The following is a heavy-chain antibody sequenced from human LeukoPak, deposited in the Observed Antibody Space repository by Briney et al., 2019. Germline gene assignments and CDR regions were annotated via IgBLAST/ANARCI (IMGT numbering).Heavy chain of an antibody. CDR3: ARDLDDSSGYYSRSNWFDP. CDR2: IYYSGST. J-gene: IGHJ5*02. CDR1: GGSISSYY. Sequence: PSETLSLTCTVSGGSISSYYWSWIRQPPGKGLEWIGYIYYSGSTNYNPSLKSRVTISVDTSMNQFSLKLSSVTAADTAVYYCARDLDDSSGYYSRSNWFDPWGQGTLVTVSS. V-gene: IGHV4-59*01. D-gene: IGHD3-22*01.